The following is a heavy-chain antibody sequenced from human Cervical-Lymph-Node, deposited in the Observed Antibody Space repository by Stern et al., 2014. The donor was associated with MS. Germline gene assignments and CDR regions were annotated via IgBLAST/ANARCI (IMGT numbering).Heavy chain of an antibody. D-gene: IGHD6-13*01. CDR3: ARDLGIAAVFDS. Sequence: VQLVESGAEVKKPGASVNISCQSSGYTFTNFHVHWGRQAPGQGLEWMGIIHPGGGGTHYGPQFQDRITMTTDSSTRTGYMQLSSLTSKDTAVYYCARDLGIAAVFDSWGQGSPVTLSS. CDR1: GYTFTNFH. V-gene: IGHV1-46*01. CDR2: IHPGGGGT. J-gene: IGHJ4*02.